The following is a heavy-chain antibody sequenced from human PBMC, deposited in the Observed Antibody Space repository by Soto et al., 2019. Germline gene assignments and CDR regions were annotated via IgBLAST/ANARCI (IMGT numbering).Heavy chain of an antibody. Sequence: QVQLVESGGGLVKPGGSLRLSCAASGFSFSDYYMSWIRQAPGKGLEWVSYISSSGSTIYYADSVKGRFTISRDNAKHSLYLPMNSLRAEDSAVYYCARVHLSNYYYYYGMDVWGQGTTVTVSS. J-gene: IGHJ6*02. D-gene: IGHD4-4*01. CDR1: GFSFSDYY. CDR2: ISSSGSTI. V-gene: IGHV3-11*01. CDR3: ARVHLSNYYYYYGMDV.